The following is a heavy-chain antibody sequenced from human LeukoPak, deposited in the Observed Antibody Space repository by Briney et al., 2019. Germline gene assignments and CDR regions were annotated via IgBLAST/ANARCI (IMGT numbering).Heavy chain of an antibody. CDR3: ARADTATVRYDAFDI. CDR1: GGSISSYY. J-gene: IGHJ3*02. CDR2: IYTSGST. D-gene: IGHD5-18*01. Sequence: SETLSLTCTVSGGSISSYYWSWIRQPAGKGLEWIGRIYTSGSTNYNPSLKSRVTMSVDTSKNQFSLKLSSVTAADTAVYYCARADTATVRYDAFDIWGQGTMVTVSS. V-gene: IGHV4-4*07.